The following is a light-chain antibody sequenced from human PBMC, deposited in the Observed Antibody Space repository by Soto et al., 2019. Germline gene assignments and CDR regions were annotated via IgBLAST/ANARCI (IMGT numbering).Light chain of an antibody. J-gene: IGLJ1*01. V-gene: IGLV2-14*01. Sequence: QSALTQPASVSGSPGQSITISCTGTSGDIGGCNYVSWYQQHPGTAPKLIISEVTNRPSGVSDRFSGSRSGNTASLTISGLQVEDEADYYCSSYSNTATPCVFGSGTKVTVL. CDR1: SGDIGGCNY. CDR2: EVT. CDR3: SSYSNTATPCV.